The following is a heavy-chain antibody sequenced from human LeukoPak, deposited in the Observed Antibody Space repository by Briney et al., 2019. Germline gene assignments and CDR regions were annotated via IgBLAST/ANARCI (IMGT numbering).Heavy chain of an antibody. CDR2: IDPDGITT. CDR3: TRVQAGRSGLMDV. D-gene: IGHD2-8*02. J-gene: IGHJ6*02. Sequence: TGGSLRLSCAASGFTLSGYWMHWVRQAPGEGLVCVSRIDPDGITTNYADSVKGRFTTSRDNARNTLYLQMNSLTAEDTALYYCTRVQAGRSGLMDVWGRGTTVTVSS. CDR1: GFTLSGYW. V-gene: IGHV3-74*01.